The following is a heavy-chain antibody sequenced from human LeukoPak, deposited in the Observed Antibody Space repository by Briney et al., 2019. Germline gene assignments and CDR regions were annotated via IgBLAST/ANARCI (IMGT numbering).Heavy chain of an antibody. Sequence: GGTLRLSCAASGFTFSSYGMHWVRQAPGKGLEWVAFIRYDGSNKYYADSVKGRFTISRDNSKNTLYLQMNSLRAEDTAVYYCAKDRIVLVPAASDAFDIRGQGTMVTVSS. CDR1: GFTFSSYG. V-gene: IGHV3-30*02. CDR3: AKDRIVLVPAASDAFDI. J-gene: IGHJ3*02. CDR2: IRYDGSNK. D-gene: IGHD2-2*01.